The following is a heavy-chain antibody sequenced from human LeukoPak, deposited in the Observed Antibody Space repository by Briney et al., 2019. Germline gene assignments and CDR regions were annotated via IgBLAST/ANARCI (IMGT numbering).Heavy chain of an antibody. CDR1: GGSFSGYY. CDR3: ARPRRPGYCSGGSCYSGNSGNWFDP. CDR2: INHSGST. Sequence: SETLSLTCAVYGGSFSGYYWSWIRQPPGKGLEWIGEINHSGSTNYNPSLKSRVTISVDTSKNQFSLKLSSVTAADTAVYYCARPRRPGYCSGGSCYSGNSGNWFDPWGQGTLVTVSS. D-gene: IGHD2-15*01. J-gene: IGHJ5*02. V-gene: IGHV4-34*01.